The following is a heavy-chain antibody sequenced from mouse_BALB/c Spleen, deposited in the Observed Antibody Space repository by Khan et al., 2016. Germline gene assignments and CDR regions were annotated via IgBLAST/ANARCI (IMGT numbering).Heavy chain of an antibody. CDR3: VRSLRYHFDY. D-gene: IGHD1-1*01. V-gene: IGHV10-1*02. CDR1: GFTFNTYA. J-gene: IGHJ2*01. Sequence: EVQLVESGGGLVQPKGSSKLSCAASGFTFNTYAMNWVRQAPGKGLEWVARIRSKSNNYATYYADSVKDRFTISRDDSQSMLYLQMNNLKTEDTAMYDCVRSLRYHFDYWGQGTTLTVSS. CDR2: IRSKSNNYAT.